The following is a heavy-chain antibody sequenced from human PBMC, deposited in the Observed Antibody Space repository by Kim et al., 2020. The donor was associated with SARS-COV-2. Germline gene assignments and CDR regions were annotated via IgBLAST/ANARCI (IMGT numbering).Heavy chain of an antibody. CDR1: GGSISSYY. V-gene: IGHV4-4*07. CDR2: IYKSGST. Sequence: SETLPLTCTVSGGSISSYYWSWIRQPAGKGLEWIGRIYKSGSTNYNPSLKSRVTMSVDTSKKQLSLKLSSVTAADTAVYYCARDWGGSRSDYFDYWGQGTLVTVSS. J-gene: IGHJ4*02. D-gene: IGHD1-26*01. CDR3: ARDWGGSRSDYFDY.